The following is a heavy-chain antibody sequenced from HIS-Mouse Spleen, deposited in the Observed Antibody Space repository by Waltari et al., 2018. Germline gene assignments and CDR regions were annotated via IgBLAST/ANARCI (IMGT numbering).Heavy chain of an antibody. Sequence: EVQLVESGGCLVQPGSSLRLSCAASGFTFDYFSFHLVRQAPGKGLEWVSGISWNSGSIGYADSVKGRFTISRDNAKNSLYLQMNSLRAEDTALYYCAKLSGSGPFDYWGQGTLVTVSS. CDR1: GFTFDYFS. V-gene: IGHV3-9*01. CDR2: ISWNSGSI. J-gene: IGHJ4*02. D-gene: IGHD1-26*01. CDR3: AKLSGSGPFDY.